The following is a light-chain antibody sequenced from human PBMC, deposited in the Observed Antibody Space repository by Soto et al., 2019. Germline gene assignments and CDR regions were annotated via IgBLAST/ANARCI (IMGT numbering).Light chain of an antibody. CDR1: QSVSNN. CDR3: QQYNNWPPLT. V-gene: IGKV3-15*01. Sequence: EIAMTQFPATLSVSPGERATLSCRASQSVSNNLAWYQQKPGQAPRLLIYGATTRATGIPARFSGSGSGTEFTLTISSLQSEDFAVYHCQQYNNWPPLTFGGGTKVDIK. J-gene: IGKJ4*01. CDR2: GAT.